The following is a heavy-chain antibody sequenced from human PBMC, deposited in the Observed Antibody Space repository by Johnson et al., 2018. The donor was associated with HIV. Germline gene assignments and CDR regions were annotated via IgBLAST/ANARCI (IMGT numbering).Heavy chain of an antibody. Sequence: QMQLVESGGGVVRPGGSLRVSCTASGFTFDEYGMSWVRQAPGKGLEWVAFIRYDGSNKYYADSVKGRFTISRDNSKNTLYLQMNSLRAEDTAVYYCASYCSGGSCYRRSPSDAFDIWGQGTMVTVSS. CDR1: GFTFDEYG. CDR2: IRYDGSNK. V-gene: IGHV3-30*02. J-gene: IGHJ3*02. CDR3: ASYCSGGSCYRRSPSDAFDI. D-gene: IGHD2-15*01.